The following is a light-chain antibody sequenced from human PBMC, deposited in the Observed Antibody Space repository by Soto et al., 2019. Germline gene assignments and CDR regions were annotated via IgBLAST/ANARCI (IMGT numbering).Light chain of an antibody. CDR3: QQYNNWPPLT. J-gene: IGKJ4*01. Sequence: EIVMTQSPATLSVSPGEKATLSCRASQSVSSNLAWYQQKPGQAPRLLIYGASTRATGIPARFSGSGSGTEFILTISSLQSEDLAAYYCQQYNNWPPLTFGGGTKVDIK. CDR2: GAS. CDR1: QSVSSN. V-gene: IGKV3-15*01.